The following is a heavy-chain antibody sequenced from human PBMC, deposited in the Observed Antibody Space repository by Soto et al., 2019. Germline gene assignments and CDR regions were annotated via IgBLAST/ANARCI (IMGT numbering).Heavy chain of an antibody. J-gene: IGHJ4*02. V-gene: IGHV3-30-3*01. CDR1: GFTFSSYA. Sequence: QVQLVESGGGVVQPGRSLRLSCAASGFTFSSYAMHWVRQAPGKGLEWVAVISYDGSNKYYADSVKGRFTISRDNSKNPLYLQMNSLRAEDTAVYYCARSPGYSYGPDYWGQGTLVTVSS. CDR3: ARSPGYSYGPDY. CDR2: ISYDGSNK. D-gene: IGHD5-18*01.